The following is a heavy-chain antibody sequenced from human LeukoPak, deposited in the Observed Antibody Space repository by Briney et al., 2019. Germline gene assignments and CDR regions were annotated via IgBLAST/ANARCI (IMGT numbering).Heavy chain of an antibody. D-gene: IGHD2-15*01. J-gene: IGHJ4*02. CDR3: ATIRSNYGSLPIDY. V-gene: IGHV3-48*02. CDR2: ISSSGGTI. CDR1: GFTFSDFS. Sequence: GGSLRLSCAASGFTFSDFSMNWVRQAPGRGLEWLSYISSSGGTIWYADSVKGRFTSSRDNAKNSLYLQMNSLRDEDTAVYYCATIRSNYGSLPIDYWGQGTLVTVSS.